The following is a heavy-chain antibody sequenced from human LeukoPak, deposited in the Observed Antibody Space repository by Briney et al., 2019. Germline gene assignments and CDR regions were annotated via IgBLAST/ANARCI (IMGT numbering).Heavy chain of an antibody. CDR1: GGSISSSSYY. CDR3: ARPQLLWFGDPYAFDI. D-gene: IGHD3-10*01. J-gene: IGHJ3*02. V-gene: IGHV4-39*07. CDR2: IYYSGST. Sequence: SETLSLTCTVSGGSISSSSYYWGWIRQPPGKGLEWIGSIYYSGSTYYNPSLKSRVTISVDTSKNQFSLKLSSVTAADTAVYYCARPQLLWFGDPYAFDIWGQGTMVTVSS.